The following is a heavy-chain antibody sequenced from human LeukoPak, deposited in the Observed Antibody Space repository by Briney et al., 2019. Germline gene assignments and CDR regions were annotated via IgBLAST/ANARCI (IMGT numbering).Heavy chain of an antibody. J-gene: IGHJ5*02. D-gene: IGHD6-19*01. CDR2: ISGSGGST. CDR3: AKDPYSSGWYFWFDP. CDR1: GFTFSSYA. V-gene: IGHV3-23*01. Sequence: GGSLRLSCAASGFTFSSYAMSWVRQAQGKGLEWVSAISGSGGSTYYADSVKGRFTISRDNSKNTLYLQMNSLRAEDTAVYYCAKDPYSSGWYFWFDPWGQGTLVTVSS.